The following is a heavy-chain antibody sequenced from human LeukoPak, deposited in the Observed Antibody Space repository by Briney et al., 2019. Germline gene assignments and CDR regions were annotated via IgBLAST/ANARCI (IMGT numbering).Heavy chain of an antibody. CDR3: ARGWVAGSLFDY. Sequence: PSETLSLTCAVYGGSFSGYYWSWIRQPPGKGLEWIGEINHSGSTNYNPSLKSRVTISVDTSKNQFSLKLSSMTAADTAVYYCARGWVAGSLFDYWGQGTLVTVSS. V-gene: IGHV4-34*01. CDR2: INHSGST. J-gene: IGHJ4*02. CDR1: GGSFSGYY. D-gene: IGHD6-19*01.